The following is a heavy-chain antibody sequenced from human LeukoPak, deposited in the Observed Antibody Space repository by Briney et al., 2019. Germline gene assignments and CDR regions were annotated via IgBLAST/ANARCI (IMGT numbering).Heavy chain of an antibody. V-gene: IGHV4-4*02. CDR1: GGSISSDNW. D-gene: IGHD6-19*01. Sequence: SETLSLTCAVSGGSISSDNWWIWVRQPPGKGLEWIGEIYHSGRANYNPSLKSRVNMSVDKSKNRFSLSLSSVTAADTAVYHCARGLYGSDSYWGQGNLVTVSS. J-gene: IGHJ4*02. CDR2: IYHSGRA. CDR3: ARGLYGSDSY.